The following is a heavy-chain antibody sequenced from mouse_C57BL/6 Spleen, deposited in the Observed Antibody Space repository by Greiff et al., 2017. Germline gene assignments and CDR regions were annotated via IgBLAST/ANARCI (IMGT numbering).Heavy chain of an antibody. V-gene: IGHV1-18*01. J-gene: IGHJ4*01. CDR3: ARCAAYYEAMDY. CDR1: GYTFTDYN. CDR2: INPNNGGT. D-gene: IGHD2-10*01. Sequence: EVQLQQSGPELVKPGASVKIPCKASGYTFTDYNMDWVKQSPGKSLEWIGDINPNNGGTIYNQKFKGKATLSVDNSSSTAYMELRSLTSEDTAVYDCARCAAYYEAMDYWGQGTSVTVSS.